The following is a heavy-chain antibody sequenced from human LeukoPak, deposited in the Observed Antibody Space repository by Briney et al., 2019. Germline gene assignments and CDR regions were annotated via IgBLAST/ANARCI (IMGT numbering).Heavy chain of an antibody. CDR1: DFSFRSHW. Sequence: GGSLRLSCATSDFSFRSHWMHWVRQAPGKGLVWVSRIIGDGNSISYADSVKGRFTISRDNAKNTLYLQMNSLRVEDTAVYYCARGDVTGSDRHWDYWGQGVLVTVSS. D-gene: IGHD3-9*01. J-gene: IGHJ4*02. V-gene: IGHV3-74*01. CDR3: ARGDVTGSDRHWDY. CDR2: IIGDGNSI.